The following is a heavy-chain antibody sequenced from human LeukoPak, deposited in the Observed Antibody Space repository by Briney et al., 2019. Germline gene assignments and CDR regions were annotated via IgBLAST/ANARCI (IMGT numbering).Heavy chain of an antibody. CDR1: GFTFSNYW. CDR3: AKYIHYFPSDY. J-gene: IGHJ4*02. V-gene: IGHV3-7*01. CDR2: IKQEGREK. Sequence: PGGSLRLSCTASGFTFSNYWMTWVRQAPGKGLEWGARIKQEGREKKYGGSGGGRFTISRDNAKKVLCRQMDRLTGEDTGLYYGAKYIHYFPSDYWGQGTLVTVSS. D-gene: IGHD3-10*01.